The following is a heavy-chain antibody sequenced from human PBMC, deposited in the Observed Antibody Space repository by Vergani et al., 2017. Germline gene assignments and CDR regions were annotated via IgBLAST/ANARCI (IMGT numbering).Heavy chain of an antibody. CDR2: ISSSSSYI. Sequence: EVQLVESGGGMVKPGGSLRLSCAASGFTFSSYSMNWVRQAPGKGLEWVSSISSSSSYIYYADSVKGRFTISRENAKNSLYLQMNSLRAEDTAGYYCAREGVGYCTNGVCYTYYYYGMDVWGQGTTVTVSS. CDR3: AREGVGYCTNGVCYTYYYYGMDV. J-gene: IGHJ6*02. CDR1: GFTFSSYS. V-gene: IGHV3-21*01. D-gene: IGHD2-8*01.